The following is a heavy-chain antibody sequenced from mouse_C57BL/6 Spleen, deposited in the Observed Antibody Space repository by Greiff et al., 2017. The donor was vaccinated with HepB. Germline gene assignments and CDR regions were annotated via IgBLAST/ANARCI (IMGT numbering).Heavy chain of an antibody. CDR2: INPNNGGT. J-gene: IGHJ1*03. D-gene: IGHD1-1*01. CDR1: GYTFTDYN. CDR3: ARPPYYGSSYGYFDV. Sequence: VQLQQSGPELVKPGASVKIPCKASGYTFTDYNMDWVKQSHGKSLEWIGDINPNNGGTIYNQKFKGKATLTVDKSSSTADMELRSLTSEDTAVYYCARPPYYGSSYGYFDVWGTGTTVTVSS. V-gene: IGHV1-18*01.